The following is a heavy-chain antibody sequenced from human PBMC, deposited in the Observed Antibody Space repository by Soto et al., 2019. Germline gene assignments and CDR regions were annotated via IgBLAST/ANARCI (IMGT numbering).Heavy chain of an antibody. J-gene: IGHJ4*02. CDR3: ARVSRLDSSGYPFDY. CDR2: INAGNGNT. Sequence: ASVKVSCKASGYTFTSYAMHWVRQAPGQRLEWMGWINAGNGNTKYSQKFQDRVTITRDTSASTAYMELSSLRSEDTAVYYCARVSRLDSSGYPFDYWGQGTLVTVSS. D-gene: IGHD3-22*01. V-gene: IGHV1-3*01. CDR1: GYTFTSYA.